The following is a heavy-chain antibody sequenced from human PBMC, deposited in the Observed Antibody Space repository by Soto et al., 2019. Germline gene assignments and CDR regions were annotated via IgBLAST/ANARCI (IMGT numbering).Heavy chain of an antibody. V-gene: IGHV4-31*03. Sequence: PSETLSLTCTVSGGSISSGGYYWSWIRQHPGKGLEWIGYIYYSGSTYYNPSLKSRVTISVDTSKNQFSLKLSSVTAADTAVYYCARVSYYDSSGYPPINWFDPWGQGTLVTVSS. D-gene: IGHD3-22*01. J-gene: IGHJ5*02. CDR3: ARVSYYDSSGYPPINWFDP. CDR1: GGSISSGGYY. CDR2: IYYSGST.